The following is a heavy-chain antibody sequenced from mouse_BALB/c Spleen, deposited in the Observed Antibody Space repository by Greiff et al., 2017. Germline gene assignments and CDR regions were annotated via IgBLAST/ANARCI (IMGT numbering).Heavy chain of an antibody. CDR3: ARESYYGNYSYYFDY. Sequence: EVQLVESGGDLVKPGGSLKLSCAASGFTFSSYGMSWVRQTPDKRLEWVATISSGGSYTYYPDSVKGRFTISRDNAKNTLYLQMSSLKSEDTAMYYCARESYYGNYSYYFDYWGQGTTLTVSS. V-gene: IGHV5-6*01. D-gene: IGHD2-1*01. CDR1: GFTFSSYG. J-gene: IGHJ2*01. CDR2: ISSGGSYT.